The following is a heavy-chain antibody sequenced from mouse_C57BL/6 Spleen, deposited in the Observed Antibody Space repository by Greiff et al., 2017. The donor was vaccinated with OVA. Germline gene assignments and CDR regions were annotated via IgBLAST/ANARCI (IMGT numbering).Heavy chain of an antibody. CDR3: ARVLLYYGSSYNYFDY. D-gene: IGHD1-1*01. V-gene: IGHV1-9*01. J-gene: IGHJ2*01. CDR1: GYTFTGYW. CDR2: ILPGSGST. Sequence: VQVVESGAELLKPGASVKLSCKATGYTFTGYWIEWVKQRPGHGLEWIGEILPGSGSTNYNEKFKGKATFTADTSSNTAYMQLSSLTTEDSAIYYCARVLLYYGSSYNYFDYWGQGTTLTVSS.